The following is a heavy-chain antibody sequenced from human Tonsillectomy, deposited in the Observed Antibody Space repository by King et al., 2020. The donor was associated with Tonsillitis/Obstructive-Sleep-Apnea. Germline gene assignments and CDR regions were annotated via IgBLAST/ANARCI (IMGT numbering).Heavy chain of an antibody. Sequence: QLQESGPGLVKPSGTLSLTCAVSGGSISSSNFWSWVRQSPGKRLEWIGEIHHSGSTNYNPSLKSRVIISVDKSKNQFSLRLSSVTAADTAVYYCARAELRGVIRSWHFALWGRGTLVTVSS. D-gene: IGHD3-10*01. CDR2: IHHSGST. CDR1: GGSISSSNF. J-gene: IGHJ2*01. CDR3: ARAELRGVIRSWHFAL. V-gene: IGHV4-4*02.